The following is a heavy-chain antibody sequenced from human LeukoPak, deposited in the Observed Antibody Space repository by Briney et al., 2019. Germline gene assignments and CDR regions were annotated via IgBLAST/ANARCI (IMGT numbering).Heavy chain of an antibody. V-gene: IGHV1-69-2*01. Sequence: ASVKISCKASGYTFIDYYIHWVQQAPGKGLEWMGRVDPEDGEALYAEKFQGRLTITADRSTTTAYMELSSLRSEDTAVYYCATKSTTTVGAFDIWGQGTMVTVPS. D-gene: IGHD4-23*01. J-gene: IGHJ3*02. CDR3: ATKSTTTVGAFDI. CDR2: VDPEDGEA. CDR1: GYTFIDYY.